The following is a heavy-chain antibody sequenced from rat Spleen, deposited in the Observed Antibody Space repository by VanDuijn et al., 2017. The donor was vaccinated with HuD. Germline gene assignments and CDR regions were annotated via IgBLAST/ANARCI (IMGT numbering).Heavy chain of an antibody. J-gene: IGHJ2*01. D-gene: IGHD1-4*01. Sequence: EVQLVESGGGLVPPGRSLKLSCAASGFTFSDYYMAWVRPAPTKGLEWVAYISTGGGVTYYRDSVKGRFTISRDNAKSTLFLQMDSLRSEDAATYYCTTTGYNPFYFDYWGQGVMVTVSS. CDR3: TTTGYNPFYFDY. V-gene: IGHV5-27*01. CDR2: ISTGGGVT. CDR1: GFTFSDYY.